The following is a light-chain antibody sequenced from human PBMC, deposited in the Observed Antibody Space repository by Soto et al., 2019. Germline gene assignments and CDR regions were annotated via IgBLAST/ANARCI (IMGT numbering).Light chain of an antibody. CDR2: AAS. Sequence: DIQMTQSPSSLSASVGDRVTITCQSSQSISSDLNWYQQKPGKAPKLLIYAASSLQSGVPSRFSGSGSGTHFTLTISSLQPEDFATYYCQQSYSTPPWTFGQGTTVDIK. J-gene: IGKJ1*01. V-gene: IGKV1-39*01. CDR1: QSISSD. CDR3: QQSYSTPPWT.